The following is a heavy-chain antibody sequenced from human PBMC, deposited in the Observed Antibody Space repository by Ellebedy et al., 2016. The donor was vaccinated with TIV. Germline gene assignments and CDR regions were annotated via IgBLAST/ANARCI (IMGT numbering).Heavy chain of an antibody. CDR1: GFTFSSYG. V-gene: IGHV3-30*03. D-gene: IGHD1-26*01. J-gene: IGHJ6*02. CDR2: ISNDGSNK. CDR3: ARHGGRYKDNYYYGLDV. Sequence: PGGSLRLSCVASGFTFSSYGMHWVRQAPGKGLEWVAAISNDGSNKYYADSVKGRFTVSRDNSRNTVYLQMNRLRAEDTAVYYCARHGGRYKDNYYYGLDVWGQGTTVTVSS.